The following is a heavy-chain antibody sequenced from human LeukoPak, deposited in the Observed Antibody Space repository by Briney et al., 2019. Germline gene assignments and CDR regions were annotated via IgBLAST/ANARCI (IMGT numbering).Heavy chain of an antibody. CDR2: FDRKNGDT. V-gene: IGHV1-24*01. D-gene: IGHD2-2*01. CDR1: VFTLADLS. Sequence: GASVKVSCKVSVFTLADLSMHWVRQAPGKGLEWVGGFDRKNGDTIYAQRFRGRVTLTEDTSTGTAYMDLSSLSADDTAVYYCATGVFCATTTCPGYQHYYYFMDVWGKGTKVTVSS. J-gene: IGHJ6*03. CDR3: ATGVFCATTTCPGYQHYYYFMDV.